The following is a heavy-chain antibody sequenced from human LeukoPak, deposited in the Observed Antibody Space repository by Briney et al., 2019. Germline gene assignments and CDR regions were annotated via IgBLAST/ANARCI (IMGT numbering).Heavy chain of an antibody. J-gene: IGHJ4*02. Sequence: GGSLRLSCAASGFTFSSYAMSWVRQAPGKGLEWVSAISGSGGSTYYADSVKGRLTISRDNSKNTLYLQMNSLRAEDTAVYYCAKSPSGSYEGMFDYWGQGTLVTVSS. CDR2: ISGSGGST. CDR1: GFTFSSYA. CDR3: AKSPSGSYEGMFDY. V-gene: IGHV3-23*01. D-gene: IGHD3-10*01.